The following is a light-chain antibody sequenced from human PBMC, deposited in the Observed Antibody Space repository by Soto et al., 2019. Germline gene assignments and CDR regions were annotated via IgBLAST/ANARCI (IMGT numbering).Light chain of an antibody. V-gene: IGLV2-14*01. J-gene: IGLJ1*01. CDR1: SSDVGGYSY. Sequence: QSALTQPASVSGSPGQSITISCTGTSSDVGGYSYVSWYQQHPGKAPKLMIYEVSDRPLGVSNRFSGSKSGNTASLTISGLQAEDEADYYCSSYTSSSTPPYVFGTGTKLTVL. CDR3: SSYTSSSTPPYV. CDR2: EVS.